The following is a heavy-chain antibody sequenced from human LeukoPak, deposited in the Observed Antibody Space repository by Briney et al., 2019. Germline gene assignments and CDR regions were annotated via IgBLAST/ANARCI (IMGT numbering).Heavy chain of an antibody. CDR1: GFTFSSYA. CDR2: VSGSGGST. Sequence: GGSLRLSCAASGFTFSSYAMNWVRQAPGKGLEWVSAVSGSGGSTPYADSVKGRFTISRDNSKNTLYLQMNSLRAEDTAVYYCASQPASYSPFDYWGQGTLVTVSS. D-gene: IGHD2-21*01. V-gene: IGHV3-23*01. J-gene: IGHJ4*02. CDR3: ASQPASYSPFDY.